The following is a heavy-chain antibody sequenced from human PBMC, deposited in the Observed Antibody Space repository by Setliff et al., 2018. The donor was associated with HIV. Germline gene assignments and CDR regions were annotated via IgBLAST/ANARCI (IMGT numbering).Heavy chain of an antibody. Sequence: SETLSLTCTVSGDSISTDNYHWGWIRQPPGKGLEWIGHTANTDYNPSLKSRVTVSVDTSKNQLPLRLSSVTAADTAVYYCARHAALIKRYYYYYLDVWGKGTTVTDSS. V-gene: IGHV4-39*01. CDR3: ARHAALIKRYYYYYLDV. D-gene: IGHD5-18*01. CDR1: GDSISTDNYH. J-gene: IGHJ6*03. CDR2: TANT.